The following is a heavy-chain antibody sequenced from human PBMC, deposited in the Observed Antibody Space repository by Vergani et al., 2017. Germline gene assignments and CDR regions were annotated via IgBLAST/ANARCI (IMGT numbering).Heavy chain of an antibody. V-gene: IGHV4-59*01. D-gene: IGHD1/OR15-1a*01. CDR1: GGSISSYY. Sequence: QVQLQESGPGLVKPSETLSLTCTVSGGSISSYYWSWIRQPPGKGLEWIGYIYYSGSTNYNPSLKSRVTISVDTSKNQFSLKLSSVTAADTAVYYCARVPKQGREVPIDAFDIWGQGTMVTVSS. J-gene: IGHJ3*02. CDR2: IYYSGST. CDR3: ARVPKQGREVPIDAFDI.